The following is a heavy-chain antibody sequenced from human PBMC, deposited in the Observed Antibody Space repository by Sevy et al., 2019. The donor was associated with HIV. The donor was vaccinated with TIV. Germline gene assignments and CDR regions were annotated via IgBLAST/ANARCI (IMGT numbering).Heavy chain of an antibody. CDR2: IKQDGSGK. CDR3: ATDMSSSSSADALDI. CDR1: GFTFSNYW. D-gene: IGHD6-6*01. J-gene: IGHJ3*02. V-gene: IGHV3-7*01. Sequence: GGSLRLSCAASGFTFSNYWMNWVRQAPGKGLEWVANIKQDGSGKYYVDSVKGRFTISRDNTKKSLFLQMNSLRVEDTAVYYCATDMSSSSSADALDIWGQGTMVTVS.